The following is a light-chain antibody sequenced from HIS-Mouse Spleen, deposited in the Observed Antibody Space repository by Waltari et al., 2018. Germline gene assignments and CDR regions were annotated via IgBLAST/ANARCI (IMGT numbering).Light chain of an antibody. CDR2: DVS. J-gene: IGLJ2*01. V-gene: IGLV2-11*01. Sequence: QSALTQPRSVSGSPGQSVTISCTGTSSAVGGYNYFPWYQQHPGKAPKLMIYDVSKRPSGVPDRFSGSKSGNTASLTISGLQAEDEADYYCCSYAGSYPVVFGGGTKLTVL. CDR3: CSYAGSYPVV. CDR1: SSAVGGYNY.